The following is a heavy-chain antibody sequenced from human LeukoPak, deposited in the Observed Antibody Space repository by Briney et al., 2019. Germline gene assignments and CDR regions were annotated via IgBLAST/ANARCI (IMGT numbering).Heavy chain of an antibody. CDR1: GYTFTSYD. CDR2: ISAYNGNT. J-gene: IGHJ6*02. V-gene: IGHV1-18*01. Sequence: GASVKVSCKASGYTFTSYDINWVRQAPGQGLEWMGWISAYNGNTNYAQKVQGRVTMTTDTSTSTAYMELRSLRSDDTAVYYCARAGFLEWQNYGMDVWGQGTTVTVSS. D-gene: IGHD3-3*01. CDR3: ARAGFLEWQNYGMDV.